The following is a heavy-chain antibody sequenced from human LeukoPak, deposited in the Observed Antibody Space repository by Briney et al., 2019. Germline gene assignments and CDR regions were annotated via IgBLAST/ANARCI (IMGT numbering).Heavy chain of an antibody. CDR3: ARGRPRITMVRGVMAGNWFDP. D-gene: IGHD3-10*01. J-gene: IGHJ5*02. V-gene: IGHV4-34*01. Sequence: PSETLSLTCAVYGGSFSGYYWSRIRQPPGKGLEWIGEINHSGSTNYNPSLKSRVTISVDTSKNQFSLKLSSVTAADTAVYYCARGRPRITMVRGVMAGNWFDPWGQGTLVTVSS. CDR1: GGSFSGYY. CDR2: INHSGST.